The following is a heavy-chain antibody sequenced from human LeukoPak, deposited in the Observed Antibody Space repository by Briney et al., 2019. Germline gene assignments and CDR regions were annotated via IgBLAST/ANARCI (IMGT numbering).Heavy chain of an antibody. CDR1: GYTFTGYY. CDR2: IIPIFGTA. J-gene: IGHJ4*02. Sequence: SVKVSCKASGYTFTGYYMHWVRQAPGQGLEWMGRIIPIFGTANYAQKFQGRVTITTDESTSTAYMELSSLRSEDTAGYYCASHYDSSGYRFDYWGQGTLVTVSS. D-gene: IGHD3-22*01. CDR3: ASHYDSSGYRFDY. V-gene: IGHV1-69*05.